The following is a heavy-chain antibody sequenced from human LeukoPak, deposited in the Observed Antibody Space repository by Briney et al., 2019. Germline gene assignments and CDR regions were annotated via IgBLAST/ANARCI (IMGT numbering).Heavy chain of an antibody. CDR1: GGSFSGYY. CDR2: MNPSGST. J-gene: IGHJ6*03. V-gene: IGHV4-34*01. Sequence: SETLSLTCAVYGGSFSGYYWTWIRQTPEKGLEWIGEMNPSGSTNYNPSLKSRVTISVDISKNQFSLELSSVTAAGTAVYYCARGRQDVTMIVVVMTAVSYYLDVWGKGTTVTVS. CDR3: ARGRQDVTMIVVVMTAVSYYLDV. D-gene: IGHD3-22*01.